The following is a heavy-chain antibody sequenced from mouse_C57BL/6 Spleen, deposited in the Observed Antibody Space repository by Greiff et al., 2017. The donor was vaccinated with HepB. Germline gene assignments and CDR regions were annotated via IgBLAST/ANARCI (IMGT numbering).Heavy chain of an antibody. J-gene: IGHJ4*01. CDR3: ARQTGTGRDYAMDY. CDR2: ISSGSSTI. D-gene: IGHD4-1*01. CDR1: GFTFSDYG. V-gene: IGHV5-17*01. Sequence: VQLQQSGGGLVKPGGSLKLSCAASGFTFSDYGMHWVRQAPEKGLEWVAYISSGSSTIYYADTVKGRFTISRDNAKNTLFLQMTSLRSEDTAMYYCARQTGTGRDYAMDYWGQGTSVTVAS.